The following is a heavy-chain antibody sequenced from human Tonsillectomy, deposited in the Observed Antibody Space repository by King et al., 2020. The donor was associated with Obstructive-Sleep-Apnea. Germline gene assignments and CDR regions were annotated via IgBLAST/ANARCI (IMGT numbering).Heavy chain of an antibody. CDR3: AKDTSYYDSSGYFGALDI. J-gene: IGHJ3*02. CDR1: GFTFNTYG. CDR2: ISFDGSNK. D-gene: IGHD3-22*01. Sequence: VQLVESGGGVVQPGRSLRLSCAASGFTFNTYGMHWFRQAPGKGLEWVAVISFDGSNKQYGDSAKGRFTVSRDNSKNTLYLQRNSLRSGETAVYYCAKDTSYYDSSGYFGALDIWGQGTMVTVSS. V-gene: IGHV3-30*18.